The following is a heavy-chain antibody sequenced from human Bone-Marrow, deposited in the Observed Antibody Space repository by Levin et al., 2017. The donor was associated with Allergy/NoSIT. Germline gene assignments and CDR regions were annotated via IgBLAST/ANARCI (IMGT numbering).Heavy chain of an antibody. J-gene: IGHJ4*02. CDR2: VSHSGTT. D-gene: IGHD1-14*01. V-gene: IGHV4-4*02. CDR1: GYSVTSGRW. Sequence: SQTLSLTCGVSGYSVTSGRWWSWVRQPPGKGLQWIGEVSHSGTTYYDPSLKSRVTISVDKSKNQFSLNLISVTAADTAMYYCATHWSSETGNYNFDSWGQGIQVTITS. CDR3: ATHWSSETGNYNFDS.